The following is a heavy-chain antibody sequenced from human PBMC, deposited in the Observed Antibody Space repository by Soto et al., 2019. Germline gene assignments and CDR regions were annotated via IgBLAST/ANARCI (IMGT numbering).Heavy chain of an antibody. CDR2: IIPMFGTA. Sequence: HVQLVQSGAEVKKPESSVKVSCKAPGGTFSTYVISWVRQAPGQGLEWMGGIIPMFGTANYAQRFQDRVTITADESTNTVYMELSSLRSEDTAVYFCASGIQLWLRRINNGYSGWGQGTLVTVSS. V-gene: IGHV1-69*12. CDR1: GGTFSTYV. CDR3: ASGIQLWLRRINNGYSG. D-gene: IGHD5-18*01. J-gene: IGHJ4*02.